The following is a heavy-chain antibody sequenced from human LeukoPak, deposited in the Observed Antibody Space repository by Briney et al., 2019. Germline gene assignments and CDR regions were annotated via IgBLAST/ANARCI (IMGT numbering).Heavy chain of an antibody. CDR3: ARDRGWGMCAGPFDS. CDR1: GDSINSYY. D-gene: IGHD3-16*01. CDR2: IYYSGST. V-gene: IGHV4-59*01. J-gene: IGHJ4*02. Sequence: SSETLSLTCTVSGDSINSYYWTWIRQPPGKGLDWIGDIYYSGSTNYNPSLKSRVTISVDMSKNQFSLNLISVTTADTAVYYCARDRGWGMCAGPFDSWGQGALVTVSS.